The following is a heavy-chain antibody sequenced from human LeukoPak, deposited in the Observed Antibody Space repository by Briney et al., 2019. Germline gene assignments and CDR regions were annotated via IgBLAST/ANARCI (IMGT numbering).Heavy chain of an antibody. V-gene: IGHV4-34*01. CDR1: GGSFSGYY. D-gene: IGHD4-23*01. J-gene: IGHJ4*02. Sequence: SETLSLTCAVCGGSFSGYYWSWIRQPPGKGLEWIGEINHSGSTNYNPSLKSRVTISVDTSKNQFSLKLSSVPAADTAVDYCAGYPLNDRWSPFDYWGQGTLVTVSS. CDR2: INHSGST. CDR3: AGYPLNDRWSPFDY.